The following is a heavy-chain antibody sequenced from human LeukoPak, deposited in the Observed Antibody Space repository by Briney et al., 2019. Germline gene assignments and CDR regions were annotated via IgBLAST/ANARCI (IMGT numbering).Heavy chain of an antibody. J-gene: IGHJ4*02. V-gene: IGHV3-49*03. Sequence: GRSLRLSCTASGFTFGDYAMSWFRQAPGRGLEWVGFIRSKAYGGTTEYAASVKGRFTISRDDSKSIAYLQMNSLKTEDTAVYYCTRDRLPYFIAVAGTRPDYWGQGTLVTVSS. D-gene: IGHD6-19*01. CDR3: TRDRLPYFIAVAGTRPDY. CDR2: IRSKAYGGTT. CDR1: GFTFGDYA.